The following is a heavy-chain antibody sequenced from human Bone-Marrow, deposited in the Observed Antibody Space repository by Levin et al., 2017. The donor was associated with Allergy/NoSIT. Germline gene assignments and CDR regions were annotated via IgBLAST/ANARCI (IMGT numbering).Heavy chain of an antibody. CDR3: ARDSGVPAATDTNWFDP. CDR2: ISSSGSTI. J-gene: IGHJ5*02. V-gene: IGHV3-11*01. D-gene: IGHD2-2*01. CDR1: GFTFSDYY. Sequence: KTGGSLRLSCAASGFTFSDYYMSWIRQAPGKGLEWVSYISSSGSTIYYADSVKGRFTISRDNAKNSLYLQMNSLRAEDTAVYYCARDSGVPAATDTNWFDPWGQGTLVTVSS.